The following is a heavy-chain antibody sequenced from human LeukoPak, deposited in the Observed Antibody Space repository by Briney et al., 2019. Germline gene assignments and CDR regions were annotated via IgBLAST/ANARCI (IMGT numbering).Heavy chain of an antibody. CDR2: INPNSGGT. J-gene: IGHJ4*02. CDR3: AREGHCSGGSCLDY. Sequence: ASVKVSCKASGHTFTGYYMHWVRQAPGQGLEWMGWINPNSGGTNYAQKFQGRVTMTRDTSISTAYMELSRLRSDDTAVYYCAREGHCSGGSCLDYWGQGTLVTVSS. D-gene: IGHD2-15*01. CDR1: GHTFTGYY. V-gene: IGHV1-2*02.